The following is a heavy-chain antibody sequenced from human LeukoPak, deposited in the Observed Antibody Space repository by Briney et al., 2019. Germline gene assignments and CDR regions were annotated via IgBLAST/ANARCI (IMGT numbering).Heavy chain of an antibody. V-gene: IGHV3-23*01. D-gene: IGHD3-22*01. CDR3: AMPPVDSSGYWDY. Sequence: GGSLRLSCAASGFTFASYAMSWVRQAPGKGLEWVSGIIGSGTSTYYTDSVKGRFTISRDNSENTLFVQMSSLSAEVTAVYYCAMPPVDSSGYWDYWGQGTLVTVSS. J-gene: IGHJ4*02. CDR1: GFTFASYA. CDR2: IIGSGTST.